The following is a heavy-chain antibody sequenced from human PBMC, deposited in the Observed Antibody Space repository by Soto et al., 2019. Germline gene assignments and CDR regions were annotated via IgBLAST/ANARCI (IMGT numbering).Heavy chain of an antibody. Sequence: QVQLVESGGGVVQPGRSLRLSCAASGFTFSSYGMHWVRQAPGKGLEWVAIISYDEINKYYADSVKGRFTISRDNSKNTLYLQMNSLGAEDTAVYYCAKPVYNWNDGFFDYWGQGPLVTVSS. V-gene: IGHV3-30*18. CDR1: GFTFSSYG. CDR3: AKPVYNWNDGFFDY. CDR2: ISYDEINK. D-gene: IGHD1-1*01. J-gene: IGHJ4*02.